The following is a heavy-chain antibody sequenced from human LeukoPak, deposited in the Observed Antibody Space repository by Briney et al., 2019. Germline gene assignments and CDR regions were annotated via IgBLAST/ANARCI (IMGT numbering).Heavy chain of an antibody. V-gene: IGHV4-59*01. Sequence: PSETLSLTCNVSGGSIGSYYWTWIRQPPGKGLECIGYIYYSGSTNYNPSLKSRVAISIDTSKNRFSLKLSSVTAADTAVYYCARNSAPYGLDVWGQGTTVTVSS. CDR3: ARNSAPYGLDV. J-gene: IGHJ6*02. CDR1: GGSIGSYY. CDR2: IYYSGST. D-gene: IGHD1/OR15-1a*01.